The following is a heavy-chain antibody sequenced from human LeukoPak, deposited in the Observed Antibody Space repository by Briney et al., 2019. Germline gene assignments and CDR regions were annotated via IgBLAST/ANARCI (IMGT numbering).Heavy chain of an antibody. Sequence: ASVKVSCKASGYTFTSYYMHWVRQAPGQGLEWMGIINPSGGSTSYAQKFQGRVTMTRDTSTSTVYMELSSLRSEDTAVYYCVRGCGGDCYSVFGLDYWGQGTLVTVSS. CDR1: GYTFTSYY. D-gene: IGHD2-21*02. CDR2: INPSGGST. J-gene: IGHJ4*02. CDR3: VRGCGGDCYSVFGLDY. V-gene: IGHV1-46*01.